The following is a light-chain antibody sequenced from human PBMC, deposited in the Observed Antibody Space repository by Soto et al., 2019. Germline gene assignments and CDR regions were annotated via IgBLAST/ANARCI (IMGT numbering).Light chain of an antibody. CDR2: EVS. V-gene: IGLV2-14*01. Sequence: QSVLTQHASVSGSPGQSITISCTGTSSDDGGYNYVSWYQQHPGKAPKLMIYEVSNRPSRVSSRFSGSKSGNTASLTISGLQADDEADYYCGSYTRSSTRVFGGGTKLTVL. J-gene: IGLJ2*01. CDR1: SSDDGGYNY. CDR3: GSYTRSSTRV.